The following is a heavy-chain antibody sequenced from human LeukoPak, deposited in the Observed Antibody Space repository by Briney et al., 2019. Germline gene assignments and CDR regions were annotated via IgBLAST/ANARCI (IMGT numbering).Heavy chain of an antibody. V-gene: IGHV3-33*08. CDR2: IWYDGSNK. Sequence: GGSLRLSCAASGFTFSSYSMNWVRQAPGKGLEWVAVIWYDGSNKYYADSVKGRFTISRDNSKNTLYLQMNSLRAEDTAVYYCARDAYEVTTYNYYYYYGMDVWGQGTTVTVSS. J-gene: IGHJ6*02. CDR3: ARDAYEVTTYNYYYYYGMDV. D-gene: IGHD4-17*01. CDR1: GFTFSSYS.